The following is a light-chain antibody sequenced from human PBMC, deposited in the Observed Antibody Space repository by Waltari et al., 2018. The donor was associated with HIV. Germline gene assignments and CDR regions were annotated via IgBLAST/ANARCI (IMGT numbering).Light chain of an antibody. V-gene: IGKV1-5*03. CDR2: KAS. CDR1: QIISTY. J-gene: IGKJ4*01. CDR3: QQYKDFPLT. Sequence: DIQMTQSPSTLSASVGDRVTITCRASQIISTYLAWYQHKPGKAPKVLIYKASSLESGVPSRFSGSGSGTEFTLTISSLQPDDFATYYCQQYKDFPLTFGGGTKVEIK.